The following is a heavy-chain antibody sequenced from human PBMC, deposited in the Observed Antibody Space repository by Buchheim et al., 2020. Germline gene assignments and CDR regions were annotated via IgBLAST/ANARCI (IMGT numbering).Heavy chain of an antibody. CDR2: IIPILKTP. CDR3: ARGPRGYHDSSGYALY. D-gene: IGHD3-22*01. V-gene: IGHV1-69*12. J-gene: IGHJ4*02. Sequence: QVQLVQSGAELKRPGSSVKVSCKVSGGIFSSYAISWVRQAPGQGLEWMGGIIPILKTPNYAQKFQGRVTITADESARTAYMELSSLTSDDTAMYYCARGPRGYHDSSGYALYWGEGSL. CDR1: GGIFSSYA.